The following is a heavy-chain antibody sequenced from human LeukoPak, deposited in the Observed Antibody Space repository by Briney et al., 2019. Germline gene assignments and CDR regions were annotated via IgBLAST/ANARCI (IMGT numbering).Heavy chain of an antibody. V-gene: IGHV3-7*01. CDR1: GFTFSGYW. CDR2: INQNGGEK. J-gene: IGHJ4*02. Sequence: PGGSLRLSCADSGFTFSGYWMSWVRQAPGRGREWVANINQNGGEKYYVDSVKGRFTISRDNGKNSLYLQMNSLRAEDTAVYYCARYRHLGYWGQGTLVTVSS. CDR3: ARYRHLGY.